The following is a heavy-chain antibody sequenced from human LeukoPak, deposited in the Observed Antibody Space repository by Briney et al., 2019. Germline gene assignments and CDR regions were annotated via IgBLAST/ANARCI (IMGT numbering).Heavy chain of an antibody. CDR3: ARQNPGAEWELPGN. J-gene: IGHJ4*02. CDR2: IYYSGST. D-gene: IGHD1-26*01. CDR1: GGSISSSSYY. Sequence: SSETLSLTCTVSGGSISSSSYYWGWIRQPPGKGLEWIGSIYYSGSTYYNPSLKSRVTISVDTSKNQFSLKLSSVTAADTAVYYCARQNPGAEWELPGNWGQGTLVTVSS. V-gene: IGHV4-39*01.